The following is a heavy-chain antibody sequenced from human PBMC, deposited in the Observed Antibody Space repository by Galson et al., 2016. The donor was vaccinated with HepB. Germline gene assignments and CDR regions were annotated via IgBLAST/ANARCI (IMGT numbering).Heavy chain of an antibody. CDR2: IKYDGSTT. D-gene: IGHD1-14*01. CDR3: ARDRLAYNHVGYYYGLDV. Sequence: SLRLSCADSTSTFRKYWMHWVRQAPGKGLVWIARIKYDGSTTTYADSVRGRFTISRDNAKNTLYLQMNSLTVEDTALYYCARDRLAYNHVGYYYGLDVWGQGITVTCSS. CDR1: TSTFRKYW. J-gene: IGHJ6*02. V-gene: IGHV3-74*01.